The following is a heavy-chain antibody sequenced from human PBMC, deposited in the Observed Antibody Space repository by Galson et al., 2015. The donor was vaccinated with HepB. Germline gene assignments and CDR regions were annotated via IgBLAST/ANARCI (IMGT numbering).Heavy chain of an antibody. CDR2: ISWHSGNI. CDR1: GFTFDDYA. V-gene: IGHV3-9*01. D-gene: IGHD3-16*01. CDR3: AKARGSSSGRGIDF. J-gene: IGHJ4*02. Sequence: FLRLSCAASGFTFDDYAMHWVRQAPGRGLEWVSGISWHSGNIAYADSVKGRFTISRDNAKRSLYLQMNSLRTEDTALYYCAKARGSSSGRGIDFWGQGTLVTVSS.